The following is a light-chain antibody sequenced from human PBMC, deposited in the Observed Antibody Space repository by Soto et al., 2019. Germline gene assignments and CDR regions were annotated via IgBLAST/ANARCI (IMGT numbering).Light chain of an antibody. V-gene: IGKV3-20*01. Sequence: EIVLTQSPGTLSLSPGERATLSCRASQSVSSSYLAWYQQKPGQAPRLLIYGASSRATGIPDRFSGSGSGTDLTLTISRLEPEDFAVYYCQQYSSSLFTFGPGTKVDIK. CDR1: QSVSSSY. CDR2: GAS. CDR3: QQYSSSLFT. J-gene: IGKJ3*01.